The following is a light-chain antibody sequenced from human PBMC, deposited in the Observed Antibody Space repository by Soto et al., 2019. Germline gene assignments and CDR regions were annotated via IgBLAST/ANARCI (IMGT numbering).Light chain of an antibody. V-gene: IGLV8-61*01. Sequence: QTVVTQEPSFSVSPGGTVTLTCGLSSGSVSSSYYPSWYQQTPVQSPRTLMYTTNIRSSGVPDRFSGSILGNKAALTITGAQADDEADYYCVLYMVRGIWFLGTGTTLTVL. J-gene: IGLJ1*01. CDR2: TTN. CDR1: SGSVSSSYY. CDR3: VLYMVRGIWF.